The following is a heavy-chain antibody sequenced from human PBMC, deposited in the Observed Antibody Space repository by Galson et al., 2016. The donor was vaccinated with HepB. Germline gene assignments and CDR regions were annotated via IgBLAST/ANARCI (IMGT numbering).Heavy chain of an antibody. V-gene: IGHV1-69*13. CDR3: ATEHQSGDSGKPSFDY. D-gene: IGHD2-15*01. J-gene: IGHJ4*02. CDR1: GDSFSSFV. CDR2: IIPILGPA. Sequence: SVKVSCKASGDSFSSFVITWVRQAPGQGLEWMGGIIPILGPANYAHKVQGRVTITADESTSTANMELSSLPSEDTAVYYCATEHQSGDSGKPSFDYWGQGTVVTVSS.